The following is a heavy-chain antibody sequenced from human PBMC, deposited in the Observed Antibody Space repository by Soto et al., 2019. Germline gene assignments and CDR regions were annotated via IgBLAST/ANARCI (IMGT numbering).Heavy chain of an antibody. J-gene: IGHJ4*02. CDR1: GFTFSSYG. Sequence: ESGGGVVQPGRSLRLSCAASGFTFSSYGMHWVRQAPGKGLEWVAVIWYDGSNKYYADSVKGRFTISRDNSKNTLYLQMNSLRAEDTAVYYCARDCSSTSCRQAIDYWGQGTLVTVSS. CDR3: ARDCSSTSCRQAIDY. V-gene: IGHV3-33*01. D-gene: IGHD2-2*01. CDR2: IWYDGSNK.